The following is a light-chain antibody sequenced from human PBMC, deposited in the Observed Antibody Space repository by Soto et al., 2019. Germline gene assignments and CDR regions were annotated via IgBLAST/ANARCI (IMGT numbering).Light chain of an antibody. Sequence: IVMTQSPATLSVSPGEGATLSCRASQSVRSNIAWYQHRPGQPPRLLIYGATTRATGVPDRFSGSGSGTDFTLTIKRLRSEDFAVYYCQEYSYWPALTFGGGTKVDIK. J-gene: IGKJ4*01. CDR1: QSVRSN. V-gene: IGKV3-15*01. CDR3: QEYSYWPALT. CDR2: GAT.